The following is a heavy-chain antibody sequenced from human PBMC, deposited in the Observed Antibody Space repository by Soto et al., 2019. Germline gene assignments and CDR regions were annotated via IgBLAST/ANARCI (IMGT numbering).Heavy chain of an antibody. CDR1: GGTFSSYA. J-gene: IGHJ6*02. CDR2: IIPIFGTA. D-gene: IGHD3-3*01. CDR3: ARDEKTNYDFWAPESSYYYGMDV. V-gene: IGHV1-69*13. Sequence: SVKVSCKASGGTFSSYAISWVRQAPGQGLEWMGGIIPIFGTANYAQKFQGRVTITADESTSTAYMELSSLRSEDTAVYYCARDEKTNYDFWAPESSYYYGMDVWGQGTTVTVSS.